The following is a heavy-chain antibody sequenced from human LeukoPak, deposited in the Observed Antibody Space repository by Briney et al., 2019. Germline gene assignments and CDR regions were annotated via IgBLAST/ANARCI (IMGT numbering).Heavy chain of an antibody. CDR3: ATLVYYYMDV. CDR2: LNTEKGKT. Sequence: ASVKLSCKVSGYTFTELSMHWVRHAPGKGLGWMGALNTEKGKTIYAQKFQSRVTMTEDTSTDTAYMELSSLTSEDTAVYYCATLVYYYMDVWGKGTTVTVSS. CDR1: GYTFTELS. J-gene: IGHJ6*03. V-gene: IGHV1-24*01.